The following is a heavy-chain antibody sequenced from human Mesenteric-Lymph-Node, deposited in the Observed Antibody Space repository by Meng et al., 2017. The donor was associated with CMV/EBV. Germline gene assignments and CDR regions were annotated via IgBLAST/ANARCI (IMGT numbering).Heavy chain of an antibody. Sequence: GSLRLSCAVYGGSFSGYYWSWIRQPPGKGLEWIGEIDHSGSTNYNPSLKSRVTISVDTSKNQFSLKLSSVTAADTAVYYCARMSLIVGSIHDAFDMWGQGTMVTVSS. D-gene: IGHD1-26*01. CDR3: ARMSLIVGSIHDAFDM. J-gene: IGHJ3*02. CDR1: GGSFSGYY. CDR2: IDHSGST. V-gene: IGHV4-34*01.